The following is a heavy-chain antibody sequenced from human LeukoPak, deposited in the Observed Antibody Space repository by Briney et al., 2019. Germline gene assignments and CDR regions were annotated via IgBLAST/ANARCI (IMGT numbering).Heavy chain of an antibody. CDR2: IYYSGST. J-gene: IGHJ4*02. V-gene: IGHV4-59*08. CDR3: ARRYSSSGGDYFDY. D-gene: IGHD6-6*01. Sequence: SETLSLTCTVSGGSISSYYWSWIRQPPGKGLEWIGYIYYSGSTDYNPSLKSRVTISVDTSKNQFSLKLSSVTAADTAVYYCARRYSSSGGDYFDYWGQGTLVTVSS. CDR1: GGSISSYY.